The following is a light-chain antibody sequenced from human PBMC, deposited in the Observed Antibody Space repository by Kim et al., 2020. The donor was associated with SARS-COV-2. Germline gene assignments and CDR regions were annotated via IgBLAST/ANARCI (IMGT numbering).Light chain of an antibody. CDR2: QDS. J-gene: IGLJ1*01. Sequence: VHPGQTASITCSGDKLGDKYACWYQQKPGQSPVLVIYQDSKRPSGIPERFSGSNSGNTATLTISGTQAMDEADYYCQAWDSSTEVFGTGTKVTVL. CDR1: KLGDKY. CDR3: QAWDSSTEV. V-gene: IGLV3-1*01.